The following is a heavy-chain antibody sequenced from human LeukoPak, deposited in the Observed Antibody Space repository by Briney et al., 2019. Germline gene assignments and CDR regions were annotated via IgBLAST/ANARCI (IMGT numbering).Heavy chain of an antibody. J-gene: IGHJ4*02. CDR3: AKGSSSSRPYYLGY. CDR2: ITDSGGST. D-gene: IGHD6-13*01. V-gene: IGHV3-23*01. Sequence: GGSLRLSCAASRFTFSSYAVSWVRQAPGEGLEWVSAITDSGGSTYYADSVKGRFTISRDNSKNTLYLQMNSLRADDTATYYCAKGSSSSRPYYLGYWGQGTLVTVSS. CDR1: RFTFSSYA.